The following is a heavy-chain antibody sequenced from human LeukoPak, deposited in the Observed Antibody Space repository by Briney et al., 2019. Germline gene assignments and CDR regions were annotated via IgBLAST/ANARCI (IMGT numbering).Heavy chain of an antibody. J-gene: IGHJ4*02. CDR3: TREGATVDH. V-gene: IGHV4-59*01. D-gene: IGHD5-24*01. Sequence: SETLSLTCTVSGVSITSYYWSWVRQPPGKGLEWIGYVHYSESTKYNPSLKNRVTISLDTSKNQCSLRLSSVTDADAALYYCTREGATVDHWGQGTLVSVSS. CDR2: VHYSEST. CDR1: GVSITSYY.